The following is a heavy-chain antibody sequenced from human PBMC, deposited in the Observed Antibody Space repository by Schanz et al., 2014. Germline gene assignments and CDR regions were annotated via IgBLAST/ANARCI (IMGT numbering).Heavy chain of an antibody. V-gene: IGHV3-11*05. J-gene: IGHJ4*01. D-gene: IGHD1-1*01. Sequence: QVQLVESGGGLVKPGGSLRLSCAASGFTFSDYYMSWIRQAPGKGLEWVSYISGTTTYTNYADSVKGRFTISRDNAKNSLYLQIISLRAADAAVYYCAREQIKGGTGLVDYWGRGTLXTVSS. CDR2: ISGTTTYT. CDR3: AREQIKGGTGLVDY. CDR1: GFTFSDYY.